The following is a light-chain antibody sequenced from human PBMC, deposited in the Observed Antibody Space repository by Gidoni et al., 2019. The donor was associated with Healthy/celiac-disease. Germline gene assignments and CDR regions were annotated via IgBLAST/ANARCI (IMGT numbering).Light chain of an antibody. Sequence: DIQLTQSPSSVSASVGDRVTITCRASQCISSWLAWYQHKPGKDPKLLIYAASSLQSGVPSRFSGSGSGTDFTLTISSLQPEDFATYYCQQANSFPLTFGQGTRLEIK. V-gene: IGKV1-12*01. CDR3: QQANSFPLT. CDR1: QCISSW. CDR2: AAS. J-gene: IGKJ5*01.